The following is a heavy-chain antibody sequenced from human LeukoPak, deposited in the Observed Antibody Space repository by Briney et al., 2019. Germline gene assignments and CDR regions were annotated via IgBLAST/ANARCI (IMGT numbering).Heavy chain of an antibody. V-gene: IGHV3-30*03. CDR3: ARDGVGSWNEDYYYYGMDV. CDR1: GFTFSSYA. CDR2: ISYDGSKE. Sequence: GGSLRLSCEASGFTFSSYAMSWVRQAPGKGLEWVAVISYDGSKEYYGDSVKGRFTISRDNSKNTLYLQMNSLRAEDTAVYYCARDGVGSWNEDYYYYGMDVWGQGTTVTVSS. D-gene: IGHD1-1*01. J-gene: IGHJ6*02.